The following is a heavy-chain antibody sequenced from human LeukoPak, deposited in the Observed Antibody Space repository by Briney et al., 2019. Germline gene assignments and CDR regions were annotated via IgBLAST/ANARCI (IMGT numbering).Heavy chain of an antibody. CDR1: GYTFTGYY. D-gene: IGHD3-9*01. CDR2: INPNSGGT. J-gene: IGHJ4*02. Sequence: GASVKVSCKASGYTFTGYYMHWVRQAPGQGLEWMGWINPNSGGTNYAQKFQGRVTMTRDASISTAYMELSRLRSDDTAVYYCAREDAPRTGYYKNSHFDYWGQGTLVTVSS. V-gene: IGHV1-2*02. CDR3: AREDAPRTGYYKNSHFDY.